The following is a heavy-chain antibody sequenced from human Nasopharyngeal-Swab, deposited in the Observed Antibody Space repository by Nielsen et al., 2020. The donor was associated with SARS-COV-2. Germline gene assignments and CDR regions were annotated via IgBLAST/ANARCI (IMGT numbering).Heavy chain of an antibody. D-gene: IGHD3-16*01. CDR2: IIGDGTT. CDR3: TGENWGVAY. J-gene: IGHJ4*02. CDR1: GVSKYW. Sequence: GALKISCVGSGVSKYWLNWVRQAPGTGLVWVSRIIGDGTTFYADSVKGRFTISRDSAKNTLFLQMNSLRDDDTAVYYCTGENWGVAYWGQGTLVTVSS. V-gene: IGHV3-74*01.